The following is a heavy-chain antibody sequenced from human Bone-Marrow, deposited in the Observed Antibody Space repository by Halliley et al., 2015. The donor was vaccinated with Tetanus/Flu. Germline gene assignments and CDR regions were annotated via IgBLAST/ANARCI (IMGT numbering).Heavy chain of an antibody. CDR2: ISGSGGST. Sequence: GSLRLSCAASGFIFSSYAMSWVRQAPGKGLEWVSGISGSGGSTNYADSVRGRFTISRDNSKNTLFLQMNGLRAEDTAVYYCARRLYDDSLDYWGQGTLVTVSS. J-gene: IGHJ4*02. CDR3: ARRLYDDSLDY. CDR1: GFIFSSYA. D-gene: IGHD3-16*01. V-gene: IGHV3-23*01.